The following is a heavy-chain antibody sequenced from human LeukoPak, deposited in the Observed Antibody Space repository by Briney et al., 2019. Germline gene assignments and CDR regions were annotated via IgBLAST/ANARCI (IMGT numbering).Heavy chain of an antibody. D-gene: IGHD1-26*01. CDR3: ARVGATAGVPSGMDV. J-gene: IGHJ6*02. V-gene: IGHV3-72*01. Sequence: GGSLRLSCAASGFTFSDHYMDWVRQAPGKGLEWVGRTRNKANSYTTEYAASVKGRFTISRDDSKNSLYLQMNSLRAEDTAVYYCARVGATAGVPSGMDVWGQGTTVTVSS. CDR2: TRNKANSYTT. CDR1: GFTFSDHY.